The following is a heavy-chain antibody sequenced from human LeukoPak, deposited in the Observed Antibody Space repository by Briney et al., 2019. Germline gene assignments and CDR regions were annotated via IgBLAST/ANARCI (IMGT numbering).Heavy chain of an antibody. CDR3: ATSNIVVVPAAIEDY. Sequence: GGSLRLSCAASGFTFSSYAMSWVRQAPGKGLEWVSAIRGSGGSTYYADSVKGRFTISRDNSKNTLYLQMNSLRAEDTAVYYCATSNIVVVPAAIEDYWGQGTLVTVSS. CDR2: IRGSGGST. J-gene: IGHJ4*02. D-gene: IGHD2-2*01. V-gene: IGHV3-23*01. CDR1: GFTFSSYA.